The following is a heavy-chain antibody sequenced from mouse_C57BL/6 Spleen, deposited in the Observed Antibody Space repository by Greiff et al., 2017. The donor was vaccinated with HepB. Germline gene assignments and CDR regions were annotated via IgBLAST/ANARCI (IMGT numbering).Heavy chain of an antibody. V-gene: IGHV1-26*01. CDR1: GYTFTDYY. CDR3: ARPTTTDPVGYWYFDV. Sequence: EVQLQQSGPELVKPGASVKISCKASGYTFTDYYMNWVKQSHGKSLEWIGDINPNNGGTSYNQKFKGKATLTVDKSSSTAYMELRSLTSEDSAVYYCARPTTTDPVGYWYFDVWGTGTTVTVSS. D-gene: IGHD1-1*01. J-gene: IGHJ1*03. CDR2: INPNNGGT.